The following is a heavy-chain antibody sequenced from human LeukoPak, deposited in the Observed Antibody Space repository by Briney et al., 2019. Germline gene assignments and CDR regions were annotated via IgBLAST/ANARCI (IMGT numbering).Heavy chain of an antibody. D-gene: IGHD3-9*01. CDR1: GGTFSSYA. CDR2: IIPIFGTA. CDR3: ARRYFDWLKRGNWFDP. V-gene: IGHV1-69*13. J-gene: IGHJ5*02. Sequence: ASVKVSCKASGGTFSSYAISWVRQAPGQGLECLGGIIPIFGTANYAQKFQGRVTITADESTSTAYMELSSLRSEDTAVYYCARRYFDWLKRGNWFDPWGQGTLVTVSS.